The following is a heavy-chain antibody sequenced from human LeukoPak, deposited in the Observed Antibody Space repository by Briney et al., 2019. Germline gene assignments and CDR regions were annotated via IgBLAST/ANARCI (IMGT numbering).Heavy chain of an antibody. D-gene: IGHD6-13*01. CDR3: ARVLAAAGPNWFDP. Sequence: VGSLTVSCAASGFTFSSMNWVRQAPGTGLEWDSYISSTSSTIYYADSVKGRFTISRDNAKNSLYLQMNSLRAEDTAVYYCARVLAAAGPNWFDPWGQGTLVTVSS. J-gene: IGHJ5*02. V-gene: IGHV3-48*04. CDR2: ISSTSSTI. CDR1: GFTFSS.